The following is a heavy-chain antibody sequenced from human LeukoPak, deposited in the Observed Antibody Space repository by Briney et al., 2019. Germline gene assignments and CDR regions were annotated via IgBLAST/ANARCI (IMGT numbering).Heavy chain of an antibody. D-gene: IGHD5-18*01. CDR3: AGDLSLGYSYGYIEY. Sequence: GESLKISCAASGFTFTSYGMHWVRQAPGKGLEWVALIWYDGTNKYYADSVKGRFTISRDNSKNTLYLQMSSLRGEDTAVYYCAGDLSLGYSYGYIEYWGQGTLVTVSS. CDR1: GFTFTSYG. V-gene: IGHV3-33*01. J-gene: IGHJ4*02. CDR2: IWYDGTNK.